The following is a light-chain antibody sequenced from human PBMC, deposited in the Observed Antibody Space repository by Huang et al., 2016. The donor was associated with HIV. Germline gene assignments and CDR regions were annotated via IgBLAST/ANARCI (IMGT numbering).Light chain of an antibody. Sequence: VMTQSPATLSVSPGERATLSCRASQSVSNNLAWYQQKPGQAPRLLICGEATRATYIPASISSGGCGTEFTLTISSLQSEDFAVYYCQQYNNWPPGTFGQGTKVEIK. CDR2: GEA. J-gene: IGKJ1*01. CDR1: QSVSNN. CDR3: QQYNNWPPGT. V-gene: IGKV3-15*01.